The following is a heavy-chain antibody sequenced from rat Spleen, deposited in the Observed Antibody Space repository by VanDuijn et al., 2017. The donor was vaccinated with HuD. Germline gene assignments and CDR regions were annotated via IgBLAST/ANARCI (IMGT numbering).Heavy chain of an antibody. CDR2: ISTSGSRT. Sequence: EVQLVESGGGLVQPGRSLKLSCAASGFIFSNYYMAWVRQAPKKGLEWVATISTSGSRTYYPDSVQGRFTISRDNAKSSLYLQMNSLKSADTATYFCVRSDGYNFDYWGQGVMVTVSS. CDR3: VRSDGYNFDY. D-gene: IGHD1-9*01. V-gene: IGHV5-25*01. CDR1: GFIFSNYY. J-gene: IGHJ2*01.